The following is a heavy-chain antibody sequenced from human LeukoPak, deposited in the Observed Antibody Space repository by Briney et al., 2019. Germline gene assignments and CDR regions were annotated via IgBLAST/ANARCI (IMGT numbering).Heavy chain of an antibody. CDR1: GGSIRSYY. CDR2: IYFSGST. D-gene: IGHD3-3*01. Sequence: SETLSLTCTVSGGSIRSYYWSWIRQPPGKGLEWIGYIYFSGSTSYNPSLKSRVAISVDRSKNQSSLKLSSVAAADTAVYYCARSYDTNFDYWGQGTLVTVSS. J-gene: IGHJ4*02. V-gene: IGHV4-59*01. CDR3: ARSYDTNFDY.